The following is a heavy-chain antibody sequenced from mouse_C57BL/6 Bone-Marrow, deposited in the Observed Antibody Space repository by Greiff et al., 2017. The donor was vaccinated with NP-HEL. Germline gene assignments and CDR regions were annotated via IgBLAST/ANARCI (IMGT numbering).Heavy chain of an antibody. D-gene: IGHD2-1*01. J-gene: IGHJ4*01. CDR3: TRDRRNYLYSMHY. CDR1: GFTFSSYA. Sequence: EVMLVESGEGLVKPGGSLKLSCAASGFTFSSYAMSWVRQTPEKRLEWVAYISSGGDYIYYADTVKGRFTISRDNARNTLYLQMSRLKSEDTAMFYCTRDRRNYLYSMHYWGQGPSVTVSS. CDR2: ISSGGDYI. V-gene: IGHV5-9-1*02.